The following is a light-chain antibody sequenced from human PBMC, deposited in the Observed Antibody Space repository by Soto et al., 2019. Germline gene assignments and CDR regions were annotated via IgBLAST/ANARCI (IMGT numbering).Light chain of an antibody. Sequence: DIQMTQSPSSLSASVGDRVTITCQASQDISNYLNWYRQKPGKAPKLLIYDASNLETGVPSRFSGSGXGXXXXFTIXSLQPEDIATYYCQQYDNLPYTFGQGTKLEIK. CDR1: QDISNY. J-gene: IGKJ2*01. V-gene: IGKV1-33*01. CDR2: DAS. CDR3: QQYDNLPYT.